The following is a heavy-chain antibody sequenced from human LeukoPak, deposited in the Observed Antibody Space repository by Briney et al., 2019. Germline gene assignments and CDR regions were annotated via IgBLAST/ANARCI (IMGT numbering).Heavy chain of an antibody. CDR3: ARNGGYSYGYPRYYYYYYMDV. Sequence: SETLSLTCAVYGGSFSGYYWSWIRQPPGKGLEWIGEINHSGSTNYNPSLKSRVTISVDTSKNQFSLKLSSVTAADTAVYYCARNGGYSYGYPRYYYYYYMDVGGKGTTVTVSS. J-gene: IGHJ6*03. V-gene: IGHV4-34*01. CDR1: GGSFSGYY. D-gene: IGHD5-18*01. CDR2: INHSGST.